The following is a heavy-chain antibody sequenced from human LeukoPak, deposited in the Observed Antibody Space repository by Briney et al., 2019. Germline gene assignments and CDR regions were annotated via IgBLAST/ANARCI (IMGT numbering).Heavy chain of an antibody. D-gene: IGHD3-22*01. V-gene: IGHV4-39*07. J-gene: IGHJ3*02. CDR3: ARGPRPRPMIVVVITTGDAFDI. CDR2: INHSGST. CDR1: GGSISSGGYY. Sequence: SETLSLTCTVSGGSISSGGYYWSWIRQPPGKGLEWIGEINHSGSTNYNPSLKSRVTISVDTSKNQFSLKLSSVTAADTAVYYCARGPRPRPMIVVVITTGDAFDIWGQGTMVTVSS.